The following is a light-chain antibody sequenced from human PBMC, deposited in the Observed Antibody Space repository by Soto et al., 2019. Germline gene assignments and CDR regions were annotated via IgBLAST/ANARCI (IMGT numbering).Light chain of an antibody. J-gene: IGLJ1*01. CDR2: DVS. CDR1: SSDVGYYNY. CDR3: SSYTSSSTLYV. V-gene: IGLV2-14*01. Sequence: QSVLTQPASVSGSPGQSITISCTGTSSDVGYYNYVSWYKQHPGKAPKLMIYDVSNRPSGVSNRFSGSKSGNTASLTISGLQAEDEADYYCSSYTSSSTLYVFGTGTKVTVL.